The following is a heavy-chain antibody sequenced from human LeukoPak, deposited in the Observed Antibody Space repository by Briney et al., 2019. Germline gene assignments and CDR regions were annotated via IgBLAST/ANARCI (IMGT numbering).Heavy chain of an antibody. J-gene: IGHJ4*02. D-gene: IGHD3-22*01. V-gene: IGHV4-39*01. Sequence: PAETQSLTCTVSGGSISSSSYYWGWIRQPQGKGLEWIGSMYYSGSTDYNPSLKSRVTISVDTSKNQFSLKLSSVTAADTAVYYCARRRSGYYFDFWGQGTLVTVSS. CDR2: MYYSGST. CDR1: GGSISSSSYY. CDR3: ARRRSGYYFDF.